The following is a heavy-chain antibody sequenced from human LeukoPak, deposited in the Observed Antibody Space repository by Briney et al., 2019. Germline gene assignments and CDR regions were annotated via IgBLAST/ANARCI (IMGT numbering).Heavy chain of an antibody. D-gene: IGHD2-8*01. J-gene: IGHJ6*03. CDR3: ARDGGPRYCTNGVRYYYYMDV. CDR1: GGTFSSYA. Sequence: SVKVSCKASGGTFSSYAISWVRQAPGQGLEWMGRIIPIFGTANYAQKFQGRVTITTDESTSTAYMELSSLRSEDTAVYYCARDGGPRYCTNGVRYYYYMDVWGKGTTVTVSS. V-gene: IGHV1-69*05. CDR2: IIPIFGTA.